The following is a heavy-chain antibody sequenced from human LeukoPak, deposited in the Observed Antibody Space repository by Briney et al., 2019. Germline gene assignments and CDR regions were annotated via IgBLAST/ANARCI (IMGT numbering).Heavy chain of an antibody. CDR1: GYTFTCYY. Sequence: ASVKVSCKASGYTFTCYYMHWVRQAPGQGHEWMGWINPNSGGTNYAQKYQGRGMMTRDTSISTAYMELSSLISDDTAVYYCARDPQLDAFDIWGQGTMVTVSS. V-gene: IGHV1-2*02. CDR3: ARDPQLDAFDI. CDR2: INPNSGGT. J-gene: IGHJ3*02.